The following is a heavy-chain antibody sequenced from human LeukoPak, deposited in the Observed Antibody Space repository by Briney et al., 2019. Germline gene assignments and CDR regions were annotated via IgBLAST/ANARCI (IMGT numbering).Heavy chain of an antibody. CDR3: GADFPTELYAFDI. CDR1: GGSLSSSSYY. J-gene: IGHJ3*02. CDR2: IYYSGST. Sequence: SETLSLTCTVSGGSLSSSSYYWGWIRQPPGKGLEWIGSIYYSGSTYYNPSLKSRVTISVDTSKNQFSLKLSSVTAADTAVYYCGADFPTELYAFDIWGQGTMVTVSS. D-gene: IGHD3-10*01. V-gene: IGHV4-39*01.